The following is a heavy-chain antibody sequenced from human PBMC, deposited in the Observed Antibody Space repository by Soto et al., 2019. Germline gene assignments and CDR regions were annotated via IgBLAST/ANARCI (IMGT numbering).Heavy chain of an antibody. Sequence: SQTLSLTCAVYGGSFSGYYCSWIRQPPGKGLEWIGEINHSGSTNYNPSLKSRVTISVDTSKNQFSLKLSSVTAADTAVYYCARITPNSSSWFADYWGQGTLVTVPQ. V-gene: IGHV4-34*01. J-gene: IGHJ4*02. CDR1: GGSFSGYY. D-gene: IGHD6-13*01. CDR3: ARITPNSSSWFADY. CDR2: INHSGST.